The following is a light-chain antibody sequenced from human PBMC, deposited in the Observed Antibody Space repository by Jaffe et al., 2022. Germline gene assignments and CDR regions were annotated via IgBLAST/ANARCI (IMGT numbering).Light chain of an antibody. CDR1: SLRSYY. V-gene: IGLV3-19*01. CDR2: GKN. CDR3: NSRDSSGNHLCVV. J-gene: IGLJ2*01. Sequence: SSELTQDPAVSVALGQTVRITCQGDSLRSYYASWYQQKPGQAPVLVIYGKNNRPSGIPDRFSGSSSGNTASLTITGAQAEDEADYYCNSRDSSGNHLCVVFGGGTKLTVL.